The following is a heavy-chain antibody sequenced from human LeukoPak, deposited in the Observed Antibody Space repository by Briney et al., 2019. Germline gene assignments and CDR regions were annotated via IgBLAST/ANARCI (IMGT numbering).Heavy chain of an antibody. Sequence: SETLSLTCTVSGGSISSYYWSWIRQPPGKGLEWIGYIYYSGSTNYNPSLKSRVTISVDTSKNQFSLKLSSVTAADTAVYYCAREQVGVGRFDYWGQGTLVTVSS. D-gene: IGHD2-15*01. J-gene: IGHJ4*02. CDR1: GGSISSYY. CDR3: AREQVGVGRFDY. V-gene: IGHV4-59*01. CDR2: IYYSGST.